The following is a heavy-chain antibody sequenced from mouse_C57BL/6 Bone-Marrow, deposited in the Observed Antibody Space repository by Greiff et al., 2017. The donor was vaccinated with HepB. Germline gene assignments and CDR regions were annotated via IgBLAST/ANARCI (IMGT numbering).Heavy chain of an antibody. CDR1: GFTFSDYY. D-gene: IGHD1-1*01. CDR3: ARRDGSSYGFAY. Sequence: EVNVVESGGGLVQPGGSLKLSCAASGFTFSDYYMYWVRQTPEKRLEWVAYISNGGGSTYYPDTVKGRFTISRDNAKNTLYLQMSRLKSEDTAMYYCARRDGSSYGFAYWGQGTLVTVSA. CDR2: ISNGGGST. V-gene: IGHV5-12*01. J-gene: IGHJ3*01.